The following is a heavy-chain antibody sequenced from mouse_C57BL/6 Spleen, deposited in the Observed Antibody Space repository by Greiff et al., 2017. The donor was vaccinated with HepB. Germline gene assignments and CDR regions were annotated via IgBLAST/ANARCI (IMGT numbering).Heavy chain of an antibody. J-gene: IGHJ4*01. CDR1: GFTFSSYA. D-gene: IGHD2-1*01. V-gene: IGHV5-9-1*02. CDR3: TRGDYYGYDAMDY. CDR2: ISSGGDYI. Sequence: EVKVVESGEGLVKPGGSLKLSCAASGFTFSSYAMSWVRQTPEKRLEWVAYISSGGDYIYYADTVKGRFTISRDNARNTLYLQMSSLKSEDTAMYYCTRGDYYGYDAMDYWGQGTSVTVSS.